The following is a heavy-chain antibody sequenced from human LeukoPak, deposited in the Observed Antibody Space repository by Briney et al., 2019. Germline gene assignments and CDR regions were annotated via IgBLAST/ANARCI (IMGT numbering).Heavy chain of an antibody. CDR3: AKDRFGCSSTSCYSLDY. Sequence: PGGSLKLSCATSGFTFNNYNMNWVRQAPGRARGWVSSITSSGTYIFYADSVKGRFTISRDNSKNTLYLQMNSLRAEDTAVYYCAKDRFGCSSTSCYSLDYWGQGTLATVSS. CDR1: GFTFNNYN. V-gene: IGHV3-21*04. CDR2: ITSSGTYI. J-gene: IGHJ4*02. D-gene: IGHD2-2*01.